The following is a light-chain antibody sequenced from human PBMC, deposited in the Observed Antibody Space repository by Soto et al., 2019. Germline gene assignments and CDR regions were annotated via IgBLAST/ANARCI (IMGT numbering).Light chain of an antibody. Sequence: EIVMTQSPATLSVSPGERATLSCRASENVYGNVAWYQQKPGQAPSLLIYDASTRATDIPARFSGSGSGTEFTLTISSLQSADFAIYFCQPGRSFGRGTKVDIK. CDR2: DAS. J-gene: IGKJ1*01. V-gene: IGKV3-15*01. CDR1: ENVYGN. CDR3: QPGRS.